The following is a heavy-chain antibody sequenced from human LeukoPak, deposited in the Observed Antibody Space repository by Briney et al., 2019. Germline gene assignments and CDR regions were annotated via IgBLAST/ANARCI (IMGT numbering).Heavy chain of an antibody. V-gene: IGHV4-59*08. CDR3: ARRYTASPGERFDY. J-gene: IGHJ4*02. Sequence: SETLSLTCTVSGGSISNYYWTWIRQPPGKGLEWIGYIYDSGSTKYNPPLNSRVTISLDTSKNQFPLMLRSLTAADTAVYYCARRYTASPGERFDYWGQGTLVTVSS. CDR2: IYDSGST. CDR1: GGSISNYY. D-gene: IGHD2-2*02.